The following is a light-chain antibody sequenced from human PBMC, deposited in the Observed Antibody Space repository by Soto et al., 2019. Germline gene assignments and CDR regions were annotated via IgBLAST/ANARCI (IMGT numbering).Light chain of an antibody. Sequence: EIEMTQSPATLSLAPGERVTLSCRASESVSTNLAWYQQKAGQAPRLLIYGASTRATGIPARFSGSGSGTEFTLTISGLQSEDFAVYYCQHYSIWRTLGQGTKVDTK. J-gene: IGKJ1*01. V-gene: IGKV3-15*01. CDR1: ESVSTN. CDR2: GAS. CDR3: QHYSIWRT.